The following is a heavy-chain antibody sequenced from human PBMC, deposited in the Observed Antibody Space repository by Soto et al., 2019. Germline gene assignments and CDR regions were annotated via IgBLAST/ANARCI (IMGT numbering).Heavy chain of an antibody. CDR2: ISWNSGSI. D-gene: IGHD4-17*01. Sequence: GGSLRLSCAASGFTFDDYAIHWVRQAPGKGLEWVSGISWNSGSIGYADSVKGRFTISRDNAKNSLYLQMNSLRAEDTALYYCAKDTGDDYGDYHFGYFDYWGQGTLVTVSS. V-gene: IGHV3-9*01. CDR3: AKDTGDDYGDYHFGYFDY. CDR1: GFTFDDYA. J-gene: IGHJ4*02.